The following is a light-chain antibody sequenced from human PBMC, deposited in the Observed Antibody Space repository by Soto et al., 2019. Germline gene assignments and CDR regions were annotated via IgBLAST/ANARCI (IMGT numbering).Light chain of an antibody. CDR3: QQYCAPPLT. J-gene: IGKJ3*01. Sequence: EIVLTQSPDTLSLSPRERATLSCRASQNIYINSVAWYQQRPGQAPRLLIYGGSTRATAVPDRFSGSGSGTDFALTISRLEPEDFEVYYCQQYCAPPLTCGPGTKVD. V-gene: IGKV3-20*01. CDR2: GGS. CDR1: QNIYINS.